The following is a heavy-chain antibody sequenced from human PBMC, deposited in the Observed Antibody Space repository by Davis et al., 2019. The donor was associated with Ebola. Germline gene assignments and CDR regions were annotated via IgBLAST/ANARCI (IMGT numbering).Heavy chain of an antibody. CDR3: ARHTDWAGMDV. V-gene: IGHV3-23*01. CDR2: ISGSGDNT. J-gene: IGHJ6*04. CDR1: GFTFSSYA. D-gene: IGHD3/OR15-3a*01. Sequence: GESLKISCAASGFTFSSYAMSWVRQAPGKGLEWVSAISGSGDNTYYADSVKGRFTVSRDNSKNTLYLQMNSLRVEDTAIYYCARHTDWAGMDVWGKGTTVTVSS.